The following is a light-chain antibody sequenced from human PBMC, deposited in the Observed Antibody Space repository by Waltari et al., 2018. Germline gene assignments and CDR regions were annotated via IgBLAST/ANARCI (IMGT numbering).Light chain of an antibody. V-gene: IGLV1-47*01. CDR2: TNN. Sequence: QSVVTQPPSASGTPGQRVTISCSGGRSNIGDNHVYWYQQVPGTAPKLLVHTNNERPSGVPARFTGSKSGTSASLAIYGLRSEDEADYYCASWDDKLNAWVIGGGTRLTVL. J-gene: IGLJ3*02. CDR1: RSNIGDNH. CDR3: ASWDDKLNAWV.